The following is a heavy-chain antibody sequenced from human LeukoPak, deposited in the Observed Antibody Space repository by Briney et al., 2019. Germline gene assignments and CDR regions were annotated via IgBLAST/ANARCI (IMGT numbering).Heavy chain of an antibody. V-gene: IGHV1-2*06. J-gene: IGHJ4*02. CDR1: GYTFTGYY. CDR3: ARDSGYDSSDY. CDR2: INPNSGGT. Sequence: GASVKVSCKASGYTFTGYYMHWVRQAPGQGLEWKGRINPNSGGTNYAQKFQGRVTMTRDTSISTAYMELSRLRSDDTAVYYCARDSGYDSSDYWGQGTLVTVSS. D-gene: IGHD3-22*01.